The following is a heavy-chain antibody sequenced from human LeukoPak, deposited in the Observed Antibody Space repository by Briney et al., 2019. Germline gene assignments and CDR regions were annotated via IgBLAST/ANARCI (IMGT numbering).Heavy chain of an antibody. CDR3: ARGPRISLVRGALEIDY. CDR1: GYSISSGYY. Sequence: SETLSLTCTVSGYSISSGYYWGWIRQPPGKGLEWIGSIYHSGSTYYNPSLKSRVTISVDTSKNQFSLKLSSVTAADTAVYYCARGPRISLVRGALEIDYWGQGTLVTVSS. J-gene: IGHJ4*02. D-gene: IGHD3-10*01. CDR2: IYHSGST. V-gene: IGHV4-38-2*02.